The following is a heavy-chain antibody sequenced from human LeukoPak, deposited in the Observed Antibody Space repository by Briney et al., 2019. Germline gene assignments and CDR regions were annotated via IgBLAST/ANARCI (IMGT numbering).Heavy chain of an antibody. V-gene: IGHV3-30*18. D-gene: IGHD2-21*02. CDR3: AKDWARGDSYYVDY. Sequence: PGGSLRLSWVASGFTFSGSGMHWVRQAPGKGLECVALISYDGINKYYADSVRGRFTISRDNSRNTLYLQMDSLGTDDTAMYYCAKDWARGDSYYVDYWGQGTQVTVSS. CDR2: ISYDGINK. CDR1: GFTFSGSG. J-gene: IGHJ4*02.